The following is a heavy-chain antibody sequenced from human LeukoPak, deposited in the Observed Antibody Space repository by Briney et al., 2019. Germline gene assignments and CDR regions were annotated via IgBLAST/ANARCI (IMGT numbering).Heavy chain of an antibody. J-gene: IGHJ4*02. CDR1: GFTFSSYS. Sequence: GGSLRLSCAASGFTFSSYSMNWVRQAPGKGLEWVSYISSSSSTIYYADSVKGRFTISRDNAKNSLYLQMNSLRAEDTAVYYCAATDSGSYYWFDYWGQGTLVTVSS. CDR2: ISSSSSTI. V-gene: IGHV3-48*04. CDR3: AATDSGSYYWFDY. D-gene: IGHD1-26*01.